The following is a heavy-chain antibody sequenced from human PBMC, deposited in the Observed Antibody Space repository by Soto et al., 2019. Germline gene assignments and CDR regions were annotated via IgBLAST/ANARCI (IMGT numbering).Heavy chain of an antibody. CDR3: ARALYRSGTYYAFDN. D-gene: IGHD1-26*01. V-gene: IGHV1-18*01. Sequence: QVPLVQSGAEVKKPGASVTVSCKTSGYTPTNYDIGWVRQAPGQGLEWMGCISAYNGNTNSAQKLQGRLTMTTDTSTRTAYMELRSLRSDDTAVYYCARALYRSGTYYAFDNWGQGTLVTVSS. J-gene: IGHJ4*02. CDR1: GYTPTNYD. CDR2: ISAYNGNT.